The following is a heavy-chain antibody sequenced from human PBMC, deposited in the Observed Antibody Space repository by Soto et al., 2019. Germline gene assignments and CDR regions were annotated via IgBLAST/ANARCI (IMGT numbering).Heavy chain of an antibody. CDR3: ARLTNWGSYYFESYYYYGMDV. CDR2: IYYSGST. CDR1: GGSISSSSYY. V-gene: IGHV4-39*01. J-gene: IGHJ6*02. D-gene: IGHD1-26*01. Sequence: SETLSLTCTVSGGSISSSSYYWGWIRQPPGKGLEWIGNIYYSGSTYYNPSLKGRVTISVDTSKNQFSLKLSSVTAADTAVYYCARLTNWGSYYFESYYYYGMDVWGQGTTVTVSS.